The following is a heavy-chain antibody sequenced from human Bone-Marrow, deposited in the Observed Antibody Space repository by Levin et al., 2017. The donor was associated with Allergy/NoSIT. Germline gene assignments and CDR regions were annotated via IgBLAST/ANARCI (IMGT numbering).Heavy chain of an antibody. D-gene: IGHD3-10*01. CDR1: GFSFTSAY. V-gene: IGHV3-15*01. CDR3: TTRHYFGSVTYDY. Sequence: LSLTCVASGFSFTSAYMTWVRQAPGKGLEWVGRIRTTTDGGTTDYGAPVNGRFTVSRDDSENTVYLQMNSLKTEDTAVYYCTTRHYFGSVTYDYWGQGTLVTVSS. J-gene: IGHJ4*02. CDR2: IRTTTDGGTT.